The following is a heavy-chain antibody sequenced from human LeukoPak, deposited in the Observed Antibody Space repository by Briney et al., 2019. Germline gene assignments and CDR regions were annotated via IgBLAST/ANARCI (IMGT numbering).Heavy chain of an antibody. Sequence: SETLSLTCTVSGYSISSGYYWGWIRQPPGKGLEWIGNIYHSGSTYYNPSLKSRVTISLDTSKNQFSLKLSSVTAADTAVYYCARHRSGWLQSSFDYWGQGTLVTVSS. V-gene: IGHV4-38-2*02. CDR2: IYHSGST. D-gene: IGHD5-24*01. CDR1: GYSISSGYY. J-gene: IGHJ4*02. CDR3: ARHRSGWLQSSFDY.